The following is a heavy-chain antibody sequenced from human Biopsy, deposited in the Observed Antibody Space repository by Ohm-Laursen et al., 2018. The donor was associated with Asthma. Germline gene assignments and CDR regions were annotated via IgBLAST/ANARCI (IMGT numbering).Heavy chain of an antibody. V-gene: IGHV3-7*01. CDR1: GFTFGDYW. CDR3: ARTFHFWSPYHAEHYQL. CDR2: IKHDGSEK. D-gene: IGHD3-3*02. J-gene: IGHJ1*01. Sequence: SLRLSCAAAGFTFGDYWMSWFRQVPGKGLEWVANIKHDGSEKDHVDSLKGRFTISRDNAKNSLYLQMNSLRAEDTAVYYCARTFHFWSPYHAEHYQLWGQGTLVTVSS.